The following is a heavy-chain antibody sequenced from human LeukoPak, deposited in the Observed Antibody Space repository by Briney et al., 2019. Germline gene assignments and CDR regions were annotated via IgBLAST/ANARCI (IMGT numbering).Heavy chain of an antibody. D-gene: IGHD3-16*01. CDR2: IKQDGSEK. CDR3: ARVAQFMTIYYYYYMDV. V-gene: IGHV3-7*01. CDR1: GFTFSSYW. Sequence: PGGSLRLSCAASGFTFSSYWMSWVRQAPGKGLEWVANIKQDGSEKYYVDSVKGRFTISRDNAKNSLYLQMNSLRAEDTAVYYCARVAQFMTIYYYYYMDVWGKGTTVTVSS. J-gene: IGHJ6*03.